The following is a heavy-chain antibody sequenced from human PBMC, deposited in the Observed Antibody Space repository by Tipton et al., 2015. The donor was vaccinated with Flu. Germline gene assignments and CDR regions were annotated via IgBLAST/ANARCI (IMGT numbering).Heavy chain of an antibody. V-gene: IGHV4-4*08. Sequence: TLSLTCTVSGGSMNDYYWSWMRQPPGKGLECLGLISGRGTTNHTPFLRSRVAISVDTSKSQFSLMLRSVTAADTAVYYCARLSYYDVDLKNFYFDYWGQGALVTVSS. CDR2: ISGRGTT. J-gene: IGHJ4*02. D-gene: IGHD3-10*02. CDR3: ARLSYYDVDLKNFYFDY. CDR1: GGSMNDYY.